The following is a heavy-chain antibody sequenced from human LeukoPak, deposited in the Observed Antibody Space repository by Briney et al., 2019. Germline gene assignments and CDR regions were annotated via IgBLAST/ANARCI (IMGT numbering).Heavy chain of an antibody. CDR1: GYTLTELS. V-gene: IGHV1-24*01. J-gene: IGHJ4*02. Sequence: GASVKVSCKVSGYTLTELSMHWVRQAPGKGLEWMGGFDPEDGETIYAQKFQGRVTMTEDTSTDTAYMELSSLRSEDTAVYYCATVQKQFLEWLLYSYYFDYWGQGTLVTVSS. CDR3: ATVQKQFLEWLLYSYYFDY. CDR2: FDPEDGET. D-gene: IGHD3-3*01.